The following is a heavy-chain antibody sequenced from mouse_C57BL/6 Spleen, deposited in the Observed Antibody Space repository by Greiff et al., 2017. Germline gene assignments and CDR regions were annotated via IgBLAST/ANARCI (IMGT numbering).Heavy chain of an antibody. J-gene: IGHJ1*03. Sequence: VQGVESGAELAKPGASVKLSCKASGYTFTSYWMHWVKQRPGQGLEWIGYINPSSGYTKYNQKFKDKATLTADKSSSTAYMQLSSLTYEYSAVYYCARSKDFDVWGTGTTVTVSS. CDR1: GYTFTSYW. V-gene: IGHV1-7*01. CDR2: INPSSGYT. CDR3: ARSKDFDV.